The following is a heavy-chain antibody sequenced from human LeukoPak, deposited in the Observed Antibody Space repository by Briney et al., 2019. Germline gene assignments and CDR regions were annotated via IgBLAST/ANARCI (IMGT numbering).Heavy chain of an antibody. D-gene: IGHD2-2*01. J-gene: IGHJ6*02. CDR1: GGSISSSSYY. V-gene: IGHV4-39*07. CDR3: ARWGIVVVPAAPFDPGYGMDV. Sequence: SETLSLTCTVSGGSISSSSYYWGWIRQPPGKGLEWIGSIYYSGSTYYNPSLKSRVTISVDTSKNQFSLKLSSVTAADTAVYYCARWGIVVVPAAPFDPGYGMDVWGQGTTVTVSS. CDR2: IYYSGST.